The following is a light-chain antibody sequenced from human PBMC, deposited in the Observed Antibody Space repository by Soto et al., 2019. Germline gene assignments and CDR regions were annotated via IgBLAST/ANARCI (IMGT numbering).Light chain of an antibody. CDR3: QQYNNWPPLT. CDR1: QSIGNN. J-gene: IGKJ4*01. Sequence: EIVMTQSPATLSVSLGERVTLSCRASQSIGNNLAWYQQQPGQAPRLLIYGASTRATTIPARFSGSGSGTEFTLTISSLQSEDFAVYYCQQYNNWPPLTFGGGTKVEIK. CDR2: GAS. V-gene: IGKV3-15*01.